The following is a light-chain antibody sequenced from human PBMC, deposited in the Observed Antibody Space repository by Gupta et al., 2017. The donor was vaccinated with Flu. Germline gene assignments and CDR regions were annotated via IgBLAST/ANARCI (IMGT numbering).Light chain of an antibody. CDR2: AAS. J-gene: IGKJ4*01. V-gene: IGKV1-12*01. Sequence: DIQMTQSPSSVSASVGDRVTITCRASQGISSWLVWYQQKPGKAPKLLIYAASSLPSGVPSRCSGSGSGTDFTLTISSLQPEDVATYYCQQALSFSFTFGRGTKVDIK. CDR1: QGISSW. CDR3: QQALSFSFT.